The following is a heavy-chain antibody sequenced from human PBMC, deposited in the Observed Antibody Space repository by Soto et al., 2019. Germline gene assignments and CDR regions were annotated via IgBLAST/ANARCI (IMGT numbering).Heavy chain of an antibody. Sequence: ASVKVSCKASGYSFTDYHIHWVRQAPGQGLEWLGRINPKSGGTSTAQKFQGWVTMTTDTSISTASMELTRLTSDDTAIYYCARGDSTDCSNGACSFFYNHDMDVWSQGTTVTVSS. CDR3: ARGDSTDCSNGACSFFYNHDMDV. J-gene: IGHJ6*02. CDR1: GYSFTDYH. CDR2: INPKSGGT. D-gene: IGHD2-8*01. V-gene: IGHV1-2*04.